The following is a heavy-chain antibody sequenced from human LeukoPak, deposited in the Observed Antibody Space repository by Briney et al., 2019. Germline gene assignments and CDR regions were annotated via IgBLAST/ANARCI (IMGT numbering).Heavy chain of an antibody. CDR3: ARDRGNDFLDY. Sequence: GGSLRLSCVVSGVSLSSHGIHWVRQAPGKGLEWVAFIWSDGSSEYYADSVKGRFTVSRDNSKNTVYLQINGLGVEDTAVYHCARDRGNDFLDYWGQGTLVTVSS. CDR2: IWSDGSSE. CDR1: GVSLSSHG. J-gene: IGHJ4*02. V-gene: IGHV3-33*01. D-gene: IGHD1-1*01.